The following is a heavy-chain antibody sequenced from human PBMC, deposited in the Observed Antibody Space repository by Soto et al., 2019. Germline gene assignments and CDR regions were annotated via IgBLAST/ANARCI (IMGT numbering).Heavy chain of an antibody. V-gene: IGHV1-18*04. CDR2: IIAYNGTT. CDR1: GYTFAGYY. CDR3: ARETLGRFDP. Sequence: GASVKVSCEASGYTFAGYYMHWVRQAPGQGLEWMGSIIAYNGTTNYTQKLQGRVTMTADTSTTTAYMELSSLRSDDTAVYYCARETLGRFDPWGPATLVTLSS. J-gene: IGHJ5*02.